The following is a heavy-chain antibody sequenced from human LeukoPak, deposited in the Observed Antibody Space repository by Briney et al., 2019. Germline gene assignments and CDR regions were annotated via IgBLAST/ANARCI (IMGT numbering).Heavy chain of an antibody. CDR1: GFILSNYW. J-gene: IGHJ3*02. CDR3: ARVQSGVILAFDI. D-gene: IGHD7-27*01. CDR2: IKADGSEK. V-gene: IGHV3-7*03. Sequence: GGSLRLSCAASGFILSNYWMSWVRQAPGKGLEWVANIKADGSEKYYADSVKGRFTTSRDNSQKSLYLQMNSLRPEDTAVYYCARVQSGVILAFDIWGQGTMVTVSS.